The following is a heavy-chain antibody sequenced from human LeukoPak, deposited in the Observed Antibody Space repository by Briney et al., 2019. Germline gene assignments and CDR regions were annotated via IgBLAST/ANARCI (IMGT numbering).Heavy chain of an antibody. CDR2: ISSSSSYI. J-gene: IGHJ4*02. D-gene: IGHD3-3*01. Sequence: GGSLRLSCAASGFTFSSYSMNWVRQAPGKGLEWVSSISSSSSYIYYADSVKGRCTISRDNAKNSLYLQMNSLRAEDTAVYYCARGGITIFGVVLGAPWDYWGQGTLVTVSS. CDR1: GFTFSSYS. V-gene: IGHV3-21*01. CDR3: ARGGITIFGVVLGAPWDY.